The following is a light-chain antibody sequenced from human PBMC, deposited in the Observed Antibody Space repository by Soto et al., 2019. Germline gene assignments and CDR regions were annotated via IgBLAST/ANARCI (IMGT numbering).Light chain of an antibody. V-gene: IGKV3D-15*01. CDR3: QQYNNWPPAYT. Sequence: EIVLTQSPATLSVSPGERATLSCRASQSISNKLAWYQQKPGQAPRLLIYDSNTRATGIPARFSGSGSGTDLTLTVSSLQSEDFAVYSCQQYNNWPPAYTFGQGTKLDFK. CDR2: DSN. CDR1: QSISNK. J-gene: IGKJ2*01.